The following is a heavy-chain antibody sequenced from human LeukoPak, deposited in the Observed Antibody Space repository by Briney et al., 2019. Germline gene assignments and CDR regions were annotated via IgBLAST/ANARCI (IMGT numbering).Heavy chain of an antibody. V-gene: IGHV3-23*01. CDR3: AKDANYFDSGSYLIPFDF. CDR1: GFTFSRNA. J-gene: IGHJ4*02. Sequence: PGGSLRLSCAASGFTFSRNAMNWVRQAPGKGLEWVASISGNGVGTYYADSVKGWFNISRDNSKNTLYLQMNSLRTEDTAVYHCAKDANYFDSGSYLIPFDFWGQGTLVTVSS. D-gene: IGHD3-22*01. CDR2: ISGNGVGT.